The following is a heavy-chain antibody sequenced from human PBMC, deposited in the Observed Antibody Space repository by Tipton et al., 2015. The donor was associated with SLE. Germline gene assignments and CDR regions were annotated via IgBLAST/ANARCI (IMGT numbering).Heavy chain of an antibody. Sequence: QLVQSGAEVKKPGASVKVSCKASGYTFTSYYMHWVRRAPGQGLEWMGIINPSGGSTSYAQKFQGRVTMTRDTSTSTVYMELSSLRSEDTAVHYCARGDRTHDAFDIWGQGTMVTVSS. J-gene: IGHJ3*02. CDR3: ARGDRTHDAFDI. V-gene: IGHV1-46*01. CDR2: INPSGGST. CDR1: GYTFTSYY.